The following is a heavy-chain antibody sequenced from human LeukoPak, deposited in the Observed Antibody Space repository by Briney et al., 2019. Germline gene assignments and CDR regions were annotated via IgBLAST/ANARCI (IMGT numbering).Heavy chain of an antibody. J-gene: IGHJ4*02. V-gene: IGHV1-8*01. CDR1: GYTFTSYD. CDR3: ARGRIAAAGYPFDC. Sequence: ASVKVSCKASGYTFTSYDINWVRRAPGQGLEWMGWMNPNSGNTGYAQKFQGRVTMTRNTSISTAYMEQSSLRSEDTAVYYCARGRIAAAGYPFDCWGQGTLVTVSS. CDR2: MNPNSGNT. D-gene: IGHD6-13*01.